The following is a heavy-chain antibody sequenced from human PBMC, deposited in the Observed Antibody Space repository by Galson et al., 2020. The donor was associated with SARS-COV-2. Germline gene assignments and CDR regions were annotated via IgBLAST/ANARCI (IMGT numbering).Heavy chain of an antibody. CDR3: ARDDYSGYTKGHYFYYLDV. CDR2: IHTTTGST. CDR1: GDSINTDRSY. J-gene: IGHJ6*03. Sequence: SETLSLTCTVSGDSINTDRSYWAWIRQPAGKTLEWIGRIHTTTGSTNYNPPLNSRLTISVDTSKNQFSLKLSSVTAADTAVYYCARDDYSGYTKGHYFYYLDVWGKGTTVTISS. D-gene: IGHD5-12*01. V-gene: IGHV4-61*02.